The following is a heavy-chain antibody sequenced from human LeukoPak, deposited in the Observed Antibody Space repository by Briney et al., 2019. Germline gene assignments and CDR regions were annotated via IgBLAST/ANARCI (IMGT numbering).Heavy chain of an antibody. Sequence: SETLSLTCSVSGGSISSSSYYWGWIRQPPGKGLEWIGSIYYSGYTYYNPSLESRVTISVDTSKNQFSLKLSSVTAADTSIYYCAKHYMGSSYNRGLDYWGQGTLVTVSS. V-gene: IGHV4-39*01. D-gene: IGHD3-10*01. J-gene: IGHJ4*02. CDR2: IYYSGYT. CDR3: AKHYMGSSYNRGLDY. CDR1: GGSISSSSYY.